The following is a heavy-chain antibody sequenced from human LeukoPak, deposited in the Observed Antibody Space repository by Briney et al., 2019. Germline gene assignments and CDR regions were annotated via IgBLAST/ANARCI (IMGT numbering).Heavy chain of an antibody. CDR3: ATLGGEGSRREFDY. CDR2: IYYSGST. J-gene: IGHJ4*02. D-gene: IGHD6-13*01. CDR1: GGSISSYY. Sequence: PSETLSLTCTVSGGSISSYYWSWIRQPPGKGLEWIGYIYYSGSTNYNPSLKSRVTISVDTTKNQFSLKLSSVTAADTAVYYCATLGGEGSRREFDYWGQGTLVTVSS. V-gene: IGHV4-59*01.